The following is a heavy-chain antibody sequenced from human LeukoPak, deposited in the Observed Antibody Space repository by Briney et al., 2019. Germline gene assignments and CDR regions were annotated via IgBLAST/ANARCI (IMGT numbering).Heavy chain of an antibody. CDR2: IWSDGSNK. J-gene: IGHJ4*02. CDR1: GFSFTTYN. V-gene: IGHV3-33*08. CDR3: ARENYYDSSAYLDY. Sequence: GGSLRLSCAASGFSFTTYNMNWVRQAPGKGLEWVAVIWSDGSNKYYADSVKGRFTISKDHSKNTLYLILDSLRAEDTAVYYCARENYYDSSAYLDYWGQGTLVPVSS. D-gene: IGHD3-22*01.